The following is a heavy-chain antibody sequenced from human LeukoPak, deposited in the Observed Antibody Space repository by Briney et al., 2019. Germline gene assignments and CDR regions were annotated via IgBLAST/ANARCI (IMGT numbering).Heavy chain of an antibody. D-gene: IGHD2-2*01. Sequence: GGSLRLSCAASGFTFSSYAMSWVRQAPGKGLEWVSAISGSGGSTYYADSVKGRFTISRDNSKNTLYLQMNSLRAEDTAVYYCAKDLTERSKKRDIVVVPAAILDYWGQGTLVTVSS. V-gene: IGHV3-23*01. CDR2: ISGSGGST. CDR1: GFTFSSYA. J-gene: IGHJ4*02. CDR3: AKDLTERSKKRDIVVVPAAILDY.